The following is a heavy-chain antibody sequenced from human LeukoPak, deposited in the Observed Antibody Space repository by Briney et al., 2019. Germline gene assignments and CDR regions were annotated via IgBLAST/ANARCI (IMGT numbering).Heavy chain of an antibody. CDR3: ARALFQGYSSGWDDYYYGMDV. Sequence: ASVKVSCKASGYTFTSYYMHWVRQAPGQGLEWMGIINPSGGSTSYAQKFQGRVTMTRDTSTSTVYMELSSLRSEDTAVYYCARALFQGYSSGWDDYYYGMDVWGQGTTVTVSS. J-gene: IGHJ6*02. V-gene: IGHV1-46*01. CDR1: GYTFTSYY. D-gene: IGHD6-19*01. CDR2: INPSGGST.